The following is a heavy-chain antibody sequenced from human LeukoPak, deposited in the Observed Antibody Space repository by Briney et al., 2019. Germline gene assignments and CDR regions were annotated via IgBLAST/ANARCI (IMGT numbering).Heavy chain of an antibody. CDR1: GFTFSSYW. D-gene: IGHD6-13*01. J-gene: IGHJ4*02. CDR2: IKQDGSEK. CDR3: ARSVAAAGIVPRIDY. Sequence: PGGSLRLSCAASGFTFSSYWMSWVRQAPGKGLEWVANIKQDGSEKYYVDSVKGRFTISRDNAKNSLYLQMDSLRAEDTAVYYCARSVAAAGIVPRIDYWGQGTLVTVSS. V-gene: IGHV3-7*02.